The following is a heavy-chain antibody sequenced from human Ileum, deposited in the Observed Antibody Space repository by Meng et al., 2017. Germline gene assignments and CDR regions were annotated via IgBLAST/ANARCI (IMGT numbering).Heavy chain of an antibody. D-gene: IGHD1-26*01. V-gene: IGHV3-23*01. CDR3: AKYTGSYFYYGMDF. Sequence: GESLKISCAASGFTFSGHAMSWVRQAPGQGLEWVSSISASADSIYYAGSVKGRFTVSRDNSKNTLYLQMNSLRVEDTAVYYCAKYTGSYFYYGMDFWGLGTTVTVSS. CDR1: GFTFSGHA. J-gene: IGHJ6*02. CDR2: ISASADSI.